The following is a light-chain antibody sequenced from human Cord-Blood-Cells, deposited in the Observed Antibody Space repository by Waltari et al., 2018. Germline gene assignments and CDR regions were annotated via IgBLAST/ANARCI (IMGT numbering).Light chain of an antibody. Sequence: QSALTQPASVSWSPGQSITISCTGTSSDVGSYNLVSWYQQQPGKAPKLMIYEGRKRPSGVSNRFSGSKSGNTASLTISGLQAEDEADYYCCSYAGSSTYVFGTGTKVTVL. CDR2: EGR. CDR1: SSDVGSYNL. J-gene: IGLJ1*01. V-gene: IGLV2-23*01. CDR3: CSYAGSSTYV.